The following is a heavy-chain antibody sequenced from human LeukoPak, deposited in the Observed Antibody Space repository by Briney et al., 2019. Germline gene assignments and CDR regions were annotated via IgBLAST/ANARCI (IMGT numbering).Heavy chain of an antibody. J-gene: IGHJ4*02. D-gene: IGHD1-7*01. CDR1: GGSISSGGYY. V-gene: IGHV4-31*03. Sequence: SETLSLTCTVSGGSISSGGYYWSWIRQHPGKGLEWIGYIYYSGSTYYNPSLKSRVTISVDTSKNQFSLKLSSVTAADTAVYYCARGPGTANSTYDYWGQGTLVTVSS. CDR3: ARGPGTANSTYDY. CDR2: IYYSGST.